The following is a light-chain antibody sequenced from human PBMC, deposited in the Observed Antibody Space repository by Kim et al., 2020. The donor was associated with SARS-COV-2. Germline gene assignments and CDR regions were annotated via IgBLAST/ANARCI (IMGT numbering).Light chain of an antibody. CDR1: QSIKSF. J-gene: IGKJ1*01. CDR2: SAP. CDR3: QQSYSTPWT. Sequence: DIQMTQSPSSLSASVGDRVTITCRASQSIKSFLNWYQQKPGKVPKLLIYSAPNLQSGVPSRFSGSGSGTDFTLTISSLQPEDFATYYCQQSYSTPWTFGQGTKVDIK. V-gene: IGKV1-39*01.